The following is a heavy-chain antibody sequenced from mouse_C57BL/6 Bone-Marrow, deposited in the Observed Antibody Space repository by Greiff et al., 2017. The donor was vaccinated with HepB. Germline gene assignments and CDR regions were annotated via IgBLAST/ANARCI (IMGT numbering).Heavy chain of an antibody. CDR3: ARPNYYGSSFPFAY. D-gene: IGHD1-1*01. V-gene: IGHV2-2*01. CDR2: IWSGGST. CDR1: GFSLTSYG. Sequence: QVQLKESGPGLVQPSQSLSITCTVSGFSLTSYGVHWVRQSPGKGLEWLGVIWSGGSTDYNAAFISRLSISKDNSKSQVFFKMNSLQADDIAIYYCARPNYYGSSFPFAYWGQGTLVTVSA. J-gene: IGHJ3*01.